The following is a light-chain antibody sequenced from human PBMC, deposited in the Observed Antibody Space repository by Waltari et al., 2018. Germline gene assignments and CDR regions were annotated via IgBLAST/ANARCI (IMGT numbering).Light chain of an antibody. J-gene: IGLJ2*01. CDR2: DVN. Sequence: QSALTQPASVSGSPGQSITISCPGTSSDVGYYNYVPWYQQHPGKAPKLMISDVNKRPSGVSNRFSGSKSGNTASLTISGLQAEDEADYYCSSYTNYATVIFGGGTKLTVL. V-gene: IGLV2-14*01. CDR3: SSYTNYATVI. CDR1: SSDVGYYNY.